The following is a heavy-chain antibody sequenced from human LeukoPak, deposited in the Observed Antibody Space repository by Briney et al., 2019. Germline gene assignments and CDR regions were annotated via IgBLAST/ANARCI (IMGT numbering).Heavy chain of an antibody. D-gene: IGHD1-26*01. J-gene: IGHJ4*02. Sequence: PGGSLRLSCAASGFTFSSYGMHWVRQAPGKGLEWVTVISYDGSNTYYADSVKGRFTISRDNSKNTLYLQMNSLRAEDTAVYYCAKSGVGGTTRLYYFDYWGQGTLVTVSP. CDR1: GFTFSSYG. CDR2: ISYDGSNT. CDR3: AKSGVGGTTRLYYFDY. V-gene: IGHV3-30*18.